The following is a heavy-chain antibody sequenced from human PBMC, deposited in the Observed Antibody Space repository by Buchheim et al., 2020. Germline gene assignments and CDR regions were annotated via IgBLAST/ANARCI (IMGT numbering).Heavy chain of an antibody. CDR2: ISGSGGTT. D-gene: IGHD4-11*01. CDR1: GFSFSGYA. CDR3: AKGSRGYTNYYFDY. Sequence: EVQLVDSGGGLVQPGESLRLSCAASGFSFSGYAMSWVRQAPGKGLEWVSSISGSGGTTFNADSVKGRFTLSRDNSQNTLYLPMNSLRADDTAVYFCAKGSRGYTNYYFDYWGQGTL. J-gene: IGHJ4*02. V-gene: IGHV3-23*04.